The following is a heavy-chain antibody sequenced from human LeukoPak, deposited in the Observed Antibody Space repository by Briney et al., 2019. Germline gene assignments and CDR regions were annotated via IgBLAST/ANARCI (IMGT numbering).Heavy chain of an antibody. CDR2: IRYDGSYK. J-gene: IGHJ4*02. V-gene: IGHV3-30*02. CDR1: GFSFSTYG. D-gene: IGHD2-15*01. CDR3: ARDLRYCSGGSCYSVLRGFDY. Sequence: PGGSLRLSCAASGFSFSTYGMHWVRQAPGKGLEWVAFIRYDGSYKYYADSVKGRFTISRDNSKNTLYLQMNSLRAEDTAVYYCARDLRYCSGGSCYSVLRGFDYWGQGTLVTVSS.